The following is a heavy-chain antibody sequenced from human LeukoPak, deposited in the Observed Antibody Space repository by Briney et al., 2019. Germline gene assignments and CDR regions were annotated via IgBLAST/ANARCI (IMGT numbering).Heavy chain of an antibody. J-gene: IGHJ4*02. D-gene: IGHD3-10*01. CDR2: ISSSSSYI. V-gene: IGHV3-21*01. CDR3: ARGLWFGELSPGY. CDR1: GFTFSSYS. Sequence: GGSLRLSCAASGFTFSSYSMNWVRQAPGKGLEWVSSISSSSSYIYYADSVKGRFTISRDNAKNSLYLQMNSLRAEDTAVYYCARGLWFGELSPGYWGQGTLVTVSS.